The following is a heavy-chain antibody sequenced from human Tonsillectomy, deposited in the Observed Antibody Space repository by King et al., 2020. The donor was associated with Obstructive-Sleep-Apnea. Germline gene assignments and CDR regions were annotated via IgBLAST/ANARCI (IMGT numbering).Heavy chain of an antibody. V-gene: IGHV4-31*03. J-gene: IGHJ4*02. D-gene: IGHD3-3*01. CDR2: IYYSGST. CDR3: ARDASRITREYYFDY. Sequence: VQLQESGPGLVKPSQTLSLTCTVSGGSISSGGYYWSWIRQHPGKGLEWIGYIYYSGSTYYNPSLKSRVTISVDTSKNQFSLKLSSVTAADTAVYYCARDASRITREYYFDYWGQGTLVTVSS. CDR1: GGSISSGGYY.